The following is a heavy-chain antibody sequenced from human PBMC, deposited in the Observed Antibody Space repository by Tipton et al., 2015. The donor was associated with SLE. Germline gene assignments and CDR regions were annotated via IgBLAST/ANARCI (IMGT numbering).Heavy chain of an antibody. CDR3: AREGRWLQVDY. Sequence: TLSLTCAVSGGSISSHYWSWIRQPPGKGLEWIGYIYYSGSTNYHPSLKSRVPISVDTSKNQFSLKLSSVTAADTAVYYCAREGRWLQVDYWGQGTLVTVSS. CDR2: IYYSGST. D-gene: IGHD5-24*01. V-gene: IGHV4-59*11. J-gene: IGHJ4*02. CDR1: GGSISSHY.